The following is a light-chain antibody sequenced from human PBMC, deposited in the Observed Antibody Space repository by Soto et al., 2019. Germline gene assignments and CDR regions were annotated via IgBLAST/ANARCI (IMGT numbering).Light chain of an antibody. CDR3: QQSYRTPRS. CDR2: GAS. Sequence: DIQMTQSPSSLSESVGDRVTITCRASQYVDTYLNWYQQKPGKAPKLLIYGASSLQSGVPSRSSGIGSGTDFTLTISSLQPEDSATYYCQQSYRTPRSFGQGTKVEVK. V-gene: IGKV1-39*01. J-gene: IGKJ1*01. CDR1: QYVDTY.